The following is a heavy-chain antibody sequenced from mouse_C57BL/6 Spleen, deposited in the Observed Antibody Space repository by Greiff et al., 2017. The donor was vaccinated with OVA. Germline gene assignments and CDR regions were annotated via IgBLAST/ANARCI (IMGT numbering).Heavy chain of an antibody. CDR3: ARRESSSGYLDY. CDR1: GYSFTGYY. CDR2: INPSTGGT. D-gene: IGHD3-2*02. V-gene: IGHV1-42*01. Sequence: EVKLMESGPELVKPGASVKISCKASGYSFTGYYMNWVKQSPEKSLEWIGEINPSTGGTTYNQKFKAKATLTVDKSSSTAYMQLKSLTSEDSAVYYCARRESSSGYLDYWGQGTTLTVSS. J-gene: IGHJ2*01.